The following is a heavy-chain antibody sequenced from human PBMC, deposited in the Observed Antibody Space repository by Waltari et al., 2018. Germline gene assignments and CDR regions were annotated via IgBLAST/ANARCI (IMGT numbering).Heavy chain of an antibody. D-gene: IGHD2-2*01. Sequence: HVQLQASGPGLVKPSDTLSLTCTVSGGSISSYYWSWIRQPPGKGLEWIGYIYYSGSTNYNPYLKSRVTISVDTSKNQFSLKLSSVTAADTAVYYCARGRVPAAYDAFDIWGQGTMVTVSS. J-gene: IGHJ3*02. CDR2: IYYSGST. CDR3: ARGRVPAAYDAFDI. CDR1: GGSISSYY. V-gene: IGHV4-59*01.